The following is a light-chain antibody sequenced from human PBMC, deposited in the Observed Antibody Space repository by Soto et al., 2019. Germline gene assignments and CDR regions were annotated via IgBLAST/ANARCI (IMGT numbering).Light chain of an antibody. V-gene: IGKV3-20*01. Sequence: EIVLTQSPGTLSLSPGERATLSCRASQSVSSSYLAWYQQKPGQAPRLLIYGASSRATGIPDRFSGSGSGTDFTLTISRLEPEDFAVYYCRQYEFTFGPGTKVDIK. CDR3: RQYEFT. J-gene: IGKJ3*01. CDR2: GAS. CDR1: QSVSSSY.